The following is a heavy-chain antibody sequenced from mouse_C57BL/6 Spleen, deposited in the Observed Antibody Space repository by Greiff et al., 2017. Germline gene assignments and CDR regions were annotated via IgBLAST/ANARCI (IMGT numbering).Heavy chain of an antibody. V-gene: IGHV1-61*01. J-gene: IGHJ4*01. Sequence: QVQLQQPGAELVRPESSVKLSCKASGYTFTSYWMDWVKQRPGQGLEWIGNIYPSDSETHYNQKFKDKATLTVDKSSSTAYMQLSSLTSEDSAVYYCAREDYSNYRGAMDYWGQGTSVTVSS. CDR3: AREDYSNYRGAMDY. CDR1: GYTFTSYW. D-gene: IGHD2-5*01. CDR2: IYPSDSET.